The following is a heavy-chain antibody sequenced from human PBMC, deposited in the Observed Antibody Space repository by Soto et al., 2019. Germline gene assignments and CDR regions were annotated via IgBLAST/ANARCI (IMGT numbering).Heavy chain of an antibody. J-gene: IGHJ4*02. CDR2: IWYDGSNK. CDR3: AREPRAMVRVFDY. V-gene: IGHV3-33*01. Sequence: PGGSLRLSCAASGFTFSSYGMHWVRQAPGKGLEWVAVIWYDGSNKYYADSVKGRFTISRDNSKNTLYLQMNSLRAEDTAVYYCAREPRAMVRVFDYWGQGTLVTVSS. CDR1: GFTFSSYG. D-gene: IGHD5-18*01.